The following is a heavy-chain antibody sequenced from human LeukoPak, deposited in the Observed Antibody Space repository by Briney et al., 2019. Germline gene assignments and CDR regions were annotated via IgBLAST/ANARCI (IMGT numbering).Heavy chain of an antibody. CDR3: AIVVSGLYPDY. CDR1: GYSLTESS. Sequence: ASVKVSCKVAGYSLTESSIHWVRQVPRKGLEWMGGFDFGDDEAIYAQTFQGRVTMTEDTSTDTAYMELSSLRSEDTAVYYCAIVVSGLYPDYWGQGTLVTVSS. J-gene: IGHJ4*02. D-gene: IGHD2-15*01. V-gene: IGHV1-24*01. CDR2: FDFGDDEA.